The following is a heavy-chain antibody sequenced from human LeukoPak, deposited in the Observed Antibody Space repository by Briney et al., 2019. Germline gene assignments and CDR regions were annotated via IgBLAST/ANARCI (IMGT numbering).Heavy chain of an antibody. CDR3: ARDGGAVAGTRNWFDP. J-gene: IGHJ5*02. Sequence: ASVKVSCKASGYTFTSHYMRWVRQAPGQGLEWMGIINCNGGTTSNAQKFQGRVIMTRDTSTSTVYMELYSLRSEDTAVYYCARDGGAVAGTRNWFDPWGQGTLVTVSS. D-gene: IGHD6-19*01. CDR1: GYTFTSHY. CDR2: INCNGGTT. V-gene: IGHV1-46*01.